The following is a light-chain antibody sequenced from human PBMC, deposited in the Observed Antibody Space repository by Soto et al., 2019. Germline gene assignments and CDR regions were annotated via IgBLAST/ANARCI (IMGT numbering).Light chain of an antibody. Sequence: EIVLTQSPDTLSLSPGERATLSCRASQSVSSGYLAWYQQKPGQAPRLLIYGVSSRATGIPDRFRGSGSGTDFTLTINRLEPEDFAVYYCQQYGGSPPITFXQGTKVDIK. CDR1: QSVSSGY. J-gene: IGKJ1*01. V-gene: IGKV3-20*01. CDR2: GVS. CDR3: QQYGGSPPIT.